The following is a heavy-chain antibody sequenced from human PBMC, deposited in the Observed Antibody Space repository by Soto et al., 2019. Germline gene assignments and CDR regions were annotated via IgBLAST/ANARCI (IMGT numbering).Heavy chain of an antibody. CDR1: GGTFSSYA. CDR2: IIPIFGTA. D-gene: IGHD3-16*01. J-gene: IGHJ6*02. Sequence: QVQLVQSGAEVKKPGSSVTVSCKASGGTFSSYAISWVRQAPGQGLEWMGGIIPIFGTANYAQKFQGRVTITADESTSTDYMELSGLRSEATAVYCCASDAPVSFGGVIGEVGSYCIDVCGQGSTVTVSS. V-gene: IGHV1-69*01. CDR3: ASDAPVSFGGVIGEVGSYCIDV.